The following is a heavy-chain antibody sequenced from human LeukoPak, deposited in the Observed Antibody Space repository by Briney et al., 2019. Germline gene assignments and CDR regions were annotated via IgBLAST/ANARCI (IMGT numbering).Heavy chain of an antibody. Sequence: SETLSLTCAVYGGSFSGYYWSWIRQPPGKRLEWIGEINHSGSTNYNPSLKSRVTISVDTSKNQFSPKLSSVTAADTAVYYCARVYTMVRGALPGYFDYWGQGTLVTVSS. CDR3: ARVYTMVRGALPGYFDY. CDR1: GGSFSGYY. D-gene: IGHD3-10*01. V-gene: IGHV4-34*01. J-gene: IGHJ4*02. CDR2: INHSGST.